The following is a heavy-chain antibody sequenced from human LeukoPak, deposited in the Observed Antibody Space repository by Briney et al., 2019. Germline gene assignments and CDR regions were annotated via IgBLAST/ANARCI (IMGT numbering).Heavy chain of an antibody. CDR3: ARPYYYGSGEDYYYYYMDV. J-gene: IGHJ6*03. D-gene: IGHD3-10*01. Sequence: GGSLRLSFEAPGLTLRTYTINWVRKAPGKGREWVYNISSSSSTIYYADSVKGRFTISRDNAKNSLYLQMNSLRAEDTAVYYCARPYYYGSGEDYYYYYMDVWGKGTTVTVSS. CDR2: ISSSSSTI. V-gene: IGHV3-48*04. CDR1: GLTLRTYT.